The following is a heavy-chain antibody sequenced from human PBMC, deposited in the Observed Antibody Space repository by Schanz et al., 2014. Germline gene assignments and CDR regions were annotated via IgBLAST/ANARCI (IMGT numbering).Heavy chain of an antibody. V-gene: IGHV3-66*01. CDR2: IYSGGDT. J-gene: IGHJ4*02. CDR3: ARKTDSSGTGDY. Sequence: DVQLLESGGGLVQPGGFLRLSCAASGFTFSSYAMSWVRQPPGKGLEWVSLIYSGGDTNYAGSVKGRFTISRDGSKNTLYLQMNSLRAEDTAVYYCARKTDSSGTGDYWGQGTRVTVS. CDR1: GFTFSSYA. D-gene: IGHD6-19*01.